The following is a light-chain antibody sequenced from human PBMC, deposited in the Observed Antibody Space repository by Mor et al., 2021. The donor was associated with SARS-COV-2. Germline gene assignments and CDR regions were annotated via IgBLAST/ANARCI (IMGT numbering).Light chain of an antibody. J-gene: IGLJ1*01. V-gene: IGLV2-14*03. CDR2: NVD. CDR1: DNY. Sequence: DNYVSWYQHHPDTAPRLIIFNVDHRPSGVSSRFTGSQSGNTASLTISGLQAEDEAEYYCSSYRNDDIVRVFGTGTKVTV. CDR3: SSYRNDDIVRV.